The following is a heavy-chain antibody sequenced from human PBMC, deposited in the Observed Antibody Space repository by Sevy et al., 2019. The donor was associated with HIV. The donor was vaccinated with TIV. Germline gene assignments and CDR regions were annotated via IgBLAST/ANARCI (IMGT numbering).Heavy chain of an antibody. V-gene: IGHV3-21*01. D-gene: IGHD3-10*01. J-gene: IGHJ3*02. Sequence: GGSLRLSCAASGFSFSSYPMNWVRQAPGKGLEWVSSISGSSNYIYYADSLRGRFTISRDNAKNSLYLQMNSLRAEDTAVYYRARPYGSGSWEAFDIWGQGTMVTVSS. CDR3: ARPYGSGSWEAFDI. CDR1: GFSFSSYP. CDR2: ISGSSNYI.